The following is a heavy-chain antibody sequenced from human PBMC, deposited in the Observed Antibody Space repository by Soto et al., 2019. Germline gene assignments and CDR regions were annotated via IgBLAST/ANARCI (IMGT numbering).Heavy chain of an antibody. J-gene: IGHJ4*02. CDR2: ISGSGGST. CDR3: ARRGSGGYYDY. V-gene: IGHV3-23*01. D-gene: IGHD6-19*01. Sequence: EVQLLESGGGLVQPGGSLRLSCAASGFTFSSYAMRWVRQAPVKGLEWVSAISGSGGSTYYADSVKGRFTISRDNSKNSPYMQMTILRAENTAVYYCARRGSGGYYDYWGQGTLVTVSS. CDR1: GFTFSSYA.